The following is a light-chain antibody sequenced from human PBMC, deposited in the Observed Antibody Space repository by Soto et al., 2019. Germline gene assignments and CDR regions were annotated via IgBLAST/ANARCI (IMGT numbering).Light chain of an antibody. J-gene: IGKJ4*01. V-gene: IGKV1-33*01. CDR1: LDISKY. Sequence: DIPMTQSPSSLSASVGDRVTITCQASLDISKYLNWYQQKPGKAPKLLIYGASSLETGVPSKFSGSGSGTEFSLTISNLQPEDIATYYCQQYEDLPLTFGGGTKVEFK. CDR2: GAS. CDR3: QQYEDLPLT.